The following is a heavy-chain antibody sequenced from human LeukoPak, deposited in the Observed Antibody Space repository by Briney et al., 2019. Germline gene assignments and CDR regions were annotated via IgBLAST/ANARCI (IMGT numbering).Heavy chain of an antibody. CDR2: IHYGGST. CDR1: GGSISSSTYY. Sequence: SETLSLTCTVSGGSISSSTYYWGWVRQPPGKGLEWIGIIHYGGSTSYDPSLKSRITMSVDTSKNQFSLQLNSVTPEDTAVYYCAREGEYKVGHYYYGMDVWGQGTTVTVSS. V-gene: IGHV4-39*02. CDR3: AREGEYKVGHYYYGMDV. J-gene: IGHJ6*02. D-gene: IGHD3-10*01.